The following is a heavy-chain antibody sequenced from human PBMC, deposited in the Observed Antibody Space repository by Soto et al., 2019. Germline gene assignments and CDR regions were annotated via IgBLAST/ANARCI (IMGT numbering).Heavy chain of an antibody. CDR1: GGTFSSYA. J-gene: IGHJ5*02. Sequence: GASVKVSCKASGGTFSSYAISWVRQAPGQGLEWMGGIIPIFGTANYAQKFQGRVTITADESTSTAYMELSSLRSEDTAVYYCARDRPITMIPDNWFDPWGQGTLVTVSS. D-gene: IGHD3-22*01. CDR3: ARDRPITMIPDNWFDP. CDR2: IIPIFGTA. V-gene: IGHV1-69*13.